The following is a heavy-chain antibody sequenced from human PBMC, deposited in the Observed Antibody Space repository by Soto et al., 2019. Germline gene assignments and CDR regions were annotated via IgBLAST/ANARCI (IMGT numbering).Heavy chain of an antibody. CDR2: ISDSGCST. Sequence: AGGSLRLSCAASGFTFNNYAMTWVRQAPGKGLEWVSSISDSGCSTYYGDSVKGRFTISRHDSKNTLFLQMDSLRAEDTAVYYCARCPGERCACFTVFGVLGERLAGWCQGTLVTVYS. D-gene: IGHD3-3*01. CDR1: GFTFNNYA. J-gene: IGHJ1*01. CDR3: ARCPGERCACFTVFGVLGERLAG. V-gene: IGHV3-23*01.